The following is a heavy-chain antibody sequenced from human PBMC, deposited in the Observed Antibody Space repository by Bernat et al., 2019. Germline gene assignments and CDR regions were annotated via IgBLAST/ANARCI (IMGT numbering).Heavy chain of an antibody. V-gene: IGHV3-13*04. J-gene: IGHJ6*02. CDR2: IGTAGDT. CDR3: ARGGCSSTSCLAYYYYYGMDV. D-gene: IGHD2-2*01. CDR1: GFTFSSYD. Sequence: EVQLVESGGGLVQPGGSLRLSCAASGFTFSSYDMHWVRQATGKGLEWVSAIGTAGDTYYPGSVKGRFTISRENAKNSLYLQMNSLRAGDPAVYYCARGGCSSTSCLAYYYYYGMDVWGQGTTVTVSS.